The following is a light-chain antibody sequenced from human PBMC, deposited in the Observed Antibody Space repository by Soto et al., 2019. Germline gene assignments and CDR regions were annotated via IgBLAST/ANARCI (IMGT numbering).Light chain of an antibody. CDR3: QHRNRWPAT. J-gene: IGKJ1*01. CDR1: ETVYTY. V-gene: IGKV3-11*01. Sequence: EIVLTQSPATLSLSPGERATLSCRASETVYTYLAWYQQKPGQAPRLLISDTSNSAIGIPDRFSGSGSGTDFTLTISGVEPEEFAVYYCQHRNRWPATFGPGTRLEIK. CDR2: DTS.